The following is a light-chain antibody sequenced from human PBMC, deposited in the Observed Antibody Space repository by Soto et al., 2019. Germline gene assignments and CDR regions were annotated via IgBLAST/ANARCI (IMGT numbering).Light chain of an antibody. CDR3: QQYGSSPIT. V-gene: IGKV3-20*01. Sequence: EIVLTQSPGTLSLSPGERATLSCRASQSVSSNFLAWYQQKPGQAPRLLIYGASSSATGIPDRFSGSGSGTGFTLTISRLEPEDFAVYYCQQYGSSPITFGQGTRLEIK. CDR2: GAS. CDR1: QSVSSNF. J-gene: IGKJ5*01.